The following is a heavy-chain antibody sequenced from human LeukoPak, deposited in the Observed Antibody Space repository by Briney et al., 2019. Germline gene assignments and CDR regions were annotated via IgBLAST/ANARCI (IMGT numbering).Heavy chain of an antibody. D-gene: IGHD3-22*01. CDR1: GFTFSSHS. CDR2: IKQDGSEK. V-gene: IGHV3-7*01. Sequence: GGSLRLSCAASGFTFSSHSMSWVRQAPGKGLEWVANIKQDGSEKYYVDSVKGRFTVSRDNAKNSPYLQMNSLRAEDTAVYYCARDRPRSNYYDSSGYYWALDYWGQGTLVTVSS. J-gene: IGHJ4*02. CDR3: ARDRPRSNYYDSSGYYWALDY.